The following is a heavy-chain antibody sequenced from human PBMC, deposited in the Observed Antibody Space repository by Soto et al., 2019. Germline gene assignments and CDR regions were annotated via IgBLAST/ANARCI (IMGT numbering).Heavy chain of an antibody. CDR1: GFTVSNTY. CDR3: ARALPVAKGGFDT. D-gene: IGHD2-2*01. CDR2: IYTAGGT. J-gene: IGHJ5*02. V-gene: IGHV3-53*01. Sequence: PRLSCAASGFTVSNTYMTWVRQTPGKGLQCVSDIYTAGGTNYADSVKGRFIISRDNSKNTLYLQMNSLRAEDTAVYYCARALPVAKGGFDTGGQGALVPVAS.